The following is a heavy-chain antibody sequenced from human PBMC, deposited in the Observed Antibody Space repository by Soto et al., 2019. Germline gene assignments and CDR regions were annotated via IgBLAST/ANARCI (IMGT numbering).Heavy chain of an antibody. CDR3: AKAKFYYDSSPYDS. Sequence: GGSLRLSCAVSEFTFADYAVHWVRQSAGKGLEWVSFINADGSEKYYADSVRGRFTISRDNSKDSFYLQMNSLRLEYTAMYYCAKAKFYYDSSPYDSWGQGTLVTVSS. D-gene: IGHD3-22*01. J-gene: IGHJ4*02. CDR2: INADGSEK. V-gene: IGHV3-43D*04. CDR1: EFTFADYA.